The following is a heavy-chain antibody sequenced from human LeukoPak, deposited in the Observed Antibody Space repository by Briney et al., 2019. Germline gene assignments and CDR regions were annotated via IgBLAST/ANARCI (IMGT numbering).Heavy chain of an antibody. Sequence: GGSLRLSCAASGLAFSNYWMHWVRQVPGKGLVWVSRITRDGSYANYADSVKGRFTFSRDNARNTLYLQMNSLRAEDTAVYYCARDGDGYSFDFWGQGALVTVSS. CDR3: ARDGDGYSFDF. J-gene: IGHJ4*02. CDR2: ITRDGSYA. V-gene: IGHV3-74*01. CDR1: GLAFSNYW. D-gene: IGHD5-24*01.